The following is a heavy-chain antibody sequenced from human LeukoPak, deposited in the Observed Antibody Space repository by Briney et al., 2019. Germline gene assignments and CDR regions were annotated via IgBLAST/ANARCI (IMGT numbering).Heavy chain of an antibody. Sequence: ASVTVSCTASGYTFTDYYMHWVRQAPGQGLEWMGRINPNSGGTNYAQKFQGRVTMTRDTSISTAYMELSRLRSDDTAVYYCAREPNTYYDSSGAPRAFDIWGQGTMVTVSS. J-gene: IGHJ3*02. D-gene: IGHD3-22*01. CDR3: AREPNTYYDSSGAPRAFDI. CDR2: INPNSGGT. V-gene: IGHV1-2*06. CDR1: GYTFTDYY.